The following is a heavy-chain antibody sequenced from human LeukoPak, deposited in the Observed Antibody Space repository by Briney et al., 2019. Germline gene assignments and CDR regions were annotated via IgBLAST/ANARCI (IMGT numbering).Heavy chain of an antibody. CDR1: GGSFSAYY. V-gene: IGHV4-4*07. Sequence: HPSETLSLTCAVYGGSFSAYYWSWIRQPAGKGLEWIGRIYPGESIYASENTNYNPSLKSRVSMSGDTSKNQVSLKLRSVTAADTAVYYCARDPTTVTTIFDSWGQGTLVTVSS. CDR2: IYPGESIYASENT. D-gene: IGHD4-17*01. J-gene: IGHJ4*02. CDR3: ARDPTTVTTIFDS.